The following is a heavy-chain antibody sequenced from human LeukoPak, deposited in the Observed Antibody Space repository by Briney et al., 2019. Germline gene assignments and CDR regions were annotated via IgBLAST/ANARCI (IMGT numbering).Heavy chain of an antibody. CDR1: GYTFTSYD. D-gene: IGHD3-10*01. Sequence: ASVKVSCKASGYTFTSYDINWVRQATGQGREWMGWMNPNSGNTGYAQKFQGRVTMTRNTSISTAYMELSSLRSEDTAVYYCARRSRSYGSGNIGGYWGQGTLVTVSS. CDR3: ARRSRSYGSGNIGGY. J-gene: IGHJ4*02. V-gene: IGHV1-8*01. CDR2: MNPNSGNT.